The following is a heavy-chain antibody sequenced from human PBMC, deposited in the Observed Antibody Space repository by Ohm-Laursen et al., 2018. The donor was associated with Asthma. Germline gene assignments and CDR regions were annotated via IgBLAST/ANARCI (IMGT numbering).Heavy chain of an antibody. Sequence: SSVKVSCKTSGYSFTDYYINWVRQAPGQGLEWMGRIHPNNGDTTYAQNFRGRVTFTRDTSIRIAYMELTSLSSDDTAVYYCAIPHDEYSGYEKTQFDYWGQGTLVTVSS. CDR1: GYSFTDYY. V-gene: IGHV1-2*06. D-gene: IGHD5-12*01. J-gene: IGHJ4*02. CDR3: AIPHDEYSGYEKTQFDY. CDR2: IHPNNGDT.